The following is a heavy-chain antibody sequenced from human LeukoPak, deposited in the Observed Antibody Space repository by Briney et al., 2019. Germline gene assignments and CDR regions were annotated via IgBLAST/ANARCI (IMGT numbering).Heavy chain of an antibody. CDR3: AKTGTDDGYSIYFDH. V-gene: IGHV3-23*01. CDR1: GLTFSRYA. D-gene: IGHD5-24*01. J-gene: IGHJ4*02. Sequence: GGSLRLSCAASGLTFSRYAMSWVRQAPGKGLEWVSTISGSGGGTYNADSVKGRFTISRDNSQNTLYLQMNSLRAEDTAIYYCAKTGTDDGYSIYFDHWGQGTLVTVSS. CDR2: ISGSGGGT.